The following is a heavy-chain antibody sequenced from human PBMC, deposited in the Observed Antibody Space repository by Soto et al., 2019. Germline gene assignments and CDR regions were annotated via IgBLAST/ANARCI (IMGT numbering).Heavy chain of an antibody. Sequence: GESLKISCAASGFTFSSYGMHWVRQAPGKGLEWVAVISYDGSNKYYADSVKGRFTISRDNSKNTLYLQMNSLRAEDTAVYYCAKDWSGIAVAGYFDYWGQGTLVTVSS. V-gene: IGHV3-30*18. CDR1: GFTFSSYG. CDR2: ISYDGSNK. D-gene: IGHD6-19*01. CDR3: AKDWSGIAVAGYFDY. J-gene: IGHJ4*02.